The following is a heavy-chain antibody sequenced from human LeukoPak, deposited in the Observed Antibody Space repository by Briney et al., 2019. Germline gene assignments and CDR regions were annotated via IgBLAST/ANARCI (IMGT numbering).Heavy chain of an antibody. CDR1: GGPFSGYY. CDR2: INHSGST. D-gene: IGHD3-10*01. V-gene: IGHV4-34*01. J-gene: IGHJ4*02. Sequence: SETLSLTCAVYGGPFSGYYWSWIRQLPGKGLEWIGEINHSGSTNYNPSLKSRVTISVDTSKNQFSLKLSSVTAADTAVYYCATITMVRGVTDWGQGTLVTVSS. CDR3: ATITMVRGVTD.